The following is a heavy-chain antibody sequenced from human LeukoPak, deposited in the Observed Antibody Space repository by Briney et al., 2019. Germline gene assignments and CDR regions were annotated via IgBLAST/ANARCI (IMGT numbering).Heavy chain of an antibody. CDR1: GGSISSYY. CDR3: ARTYYYDSSGYYFDY. J-gene: IGHJ4*02. D-gene: IGHD3-22*01. V-gene: IGHV4-59*12. CDR2: IYHSGST. Sequence: SETLSLTCTVSGGSISSYYWSWIRQPPGKGLEWIGYIYHSGSTYYNPSLKSRVTISVDRSKNQFSLKLSSVTAADTAVYYCARTYYYDSSGYYFDYWGQGTLVTVSS.